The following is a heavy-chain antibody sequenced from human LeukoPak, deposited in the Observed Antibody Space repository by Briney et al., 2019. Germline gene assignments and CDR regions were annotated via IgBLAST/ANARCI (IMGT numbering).Heavy chain of an antibody. CDR1: GFTFSTYA. CDR3: AKGDGGSCSSSSCSTYFDY. CDR2: ISVGGETT. Sequence: GGSLRLSCAASGFTFSTYAMNWVRQAPGKGLEWVSAISVGGETTYNADSVKGRFIISRDNSKNTLYLQMKGLRAEDTAIYYCAKGDGGSCSSSSCSTYFDYWGQGTLVTVSS. V-gene: IGHV3-23*01. J-gene: IGHJ4*02. D-gene: IGHD2-15*01.